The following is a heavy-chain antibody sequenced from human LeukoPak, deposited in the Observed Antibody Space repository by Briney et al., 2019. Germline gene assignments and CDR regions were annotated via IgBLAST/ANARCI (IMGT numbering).Heavy chain of an antibody. CDR2: INPNSGGT. CDR3: ARVYGSGSYYQYYYYYMDV. CDR1: GYTFTGYY. Sequence: ASVKVSCKASGYTFTGYYMHWVRQAPGQGLEWMGWINPNSGGTNYAQKFQGRVTMTRDTSISTAYMELSRLRSDDTAVYYCARVYGSGSYYQYYYYYMDVWGKGTTVTISS. J-gene: IGHJ6*03. D-gene: IGHD3-10*01. V-gene: IGHV1-2*02.